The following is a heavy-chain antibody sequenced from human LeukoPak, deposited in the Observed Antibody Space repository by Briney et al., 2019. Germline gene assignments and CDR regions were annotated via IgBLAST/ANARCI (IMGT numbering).Heavy chain of an antibody. CDR2: IYYSGST. J-gene: IGHJ5*02. D-gene: IGHD3-10*01. CDR3: ARCAPYGSGSYFWFDP. Sequence: SETLSLTCTVSGGSISSYYWSWIRQPPGKGLEWIGYIYYSGSTNYNPSLKRRVTISVDTTKNQFSLKLSSVTAADTAVYYCARCAPYGSGSYFWFDPWGQGTLVTVSS. CDR1: GGSISSYY. V-gene: IGHV4-59*01.